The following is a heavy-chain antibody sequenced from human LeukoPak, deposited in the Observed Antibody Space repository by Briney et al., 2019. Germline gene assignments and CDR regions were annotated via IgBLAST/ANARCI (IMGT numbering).Heavy chain of an antibody. D-gene: IGHD6-19*01. CDR2: IIPIFGTA. V-gene: IGHV1-69*13. CDR3: ASSKLYSSGWYNY. J-gene: IGHJ4*02. CDR1: GGTFSSYA. Sequence: ASVKVSCKASGGTFSSYAISWVRQAPGQGLEWMGGIIPIFGTANYAQKFQGRVTITADESTSTAYMELSSLRSEDTAVYYCASSKLYSSGWYNYWGQGTLVTVSS.